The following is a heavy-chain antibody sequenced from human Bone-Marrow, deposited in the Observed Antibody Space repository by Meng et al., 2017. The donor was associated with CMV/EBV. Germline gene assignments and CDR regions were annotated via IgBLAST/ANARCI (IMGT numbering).Heavy chain of an antibody. V-gene: IGHV1-18*01. J-gene: IGHJ4*02. CDR1: GYTFTSYG. CDR2: INPNSGGT. D-gene: IGHD1-7*01. CDR3: ARASLRYNWNYPGGG. Sequence: ASVKVSCKASGYTFTSYGISWVRQAPGQGLEWMGWINPNSGGTNYAQKFQGRVTMTRDTSTSTVYMELSSLRSEDTAVYYCARASLRYNWNYPGGGWGQGNLVTVSS.